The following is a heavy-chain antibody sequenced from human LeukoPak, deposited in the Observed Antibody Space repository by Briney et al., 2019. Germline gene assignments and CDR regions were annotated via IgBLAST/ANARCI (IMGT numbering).Heavy chain of an antibody. Sequence: GGSLRLSCAASGFTFSSYAMSWVRQAPGKGLEWVSLIYSGGSTYYADSVKGRFTISRDNSKNTLSLQMNSLRAEDTAVYYCASSSAYQALSYALDYWGQGTLVTVSS. CDR1: GFTFSSYA. V-gene: IGHV3-53*01. D-gene: IGHD3-22*01. J-gene: IGHJ4*02. CDR2: IYSGGST. CDR3: ASSSAYQALSYALDY.